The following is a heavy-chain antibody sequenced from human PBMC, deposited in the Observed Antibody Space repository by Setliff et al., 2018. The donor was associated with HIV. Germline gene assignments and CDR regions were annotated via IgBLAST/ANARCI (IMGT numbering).Heavy chain of an antibody. CDR2: IIPMFGTL. V-gene: IGHV1-18*01. CDR3: ARSDDSSGYYRVVDAFDI. D-gene: IGHD3-22*01. CDR1: GYTLTSYE. Sequence: ASVKVSCKASGYTLTSYEINWVRQAPGQGLEWMGGIIPMFGTLNFAQKLQGRVTMTTDTSTSTAYMELRSLRSDDTAVYYCARSDDSSGYYRVVDAFDIWGQGTMVTVSS. J-gene: IGHJ3*02.